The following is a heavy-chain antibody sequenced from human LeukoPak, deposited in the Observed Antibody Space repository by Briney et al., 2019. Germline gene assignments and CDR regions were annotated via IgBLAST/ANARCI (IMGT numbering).Heavy chain of an antibody. V-gene: IGHV4-59*01. D-gene: IGHD5-12*01. Sequence: SETLSLTCTVSGGSISSYYWSWIRQPPGKGLEWIGYIYYSGSTNYNPSLKSRVTISVDTSKNQFSLKLSSVTAADTAVYYCARALYSGYDYNFDYWGQGTLVTVSS. CDR3: ARALYSGYDYNFDY. CDR1: GGSISSYY. J-gene: IGHJ4*02. CDR2: IYYSGST.